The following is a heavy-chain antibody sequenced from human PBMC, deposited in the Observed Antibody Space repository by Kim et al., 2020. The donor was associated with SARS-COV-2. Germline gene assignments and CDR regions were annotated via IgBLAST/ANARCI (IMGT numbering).Heavy chain of an antibody. V-gene: IGHV4-4*09. CDR3: ARFYDSVNWFDP. D-gene: IGHD3-3*01. Sequence: NYTPSLKSRVTISVDTSKNQFSLKLSSVTAADTAVYYCARFYDSVNWFDPWGQGTLVTVSS. J-gene: IGHJ5*02.